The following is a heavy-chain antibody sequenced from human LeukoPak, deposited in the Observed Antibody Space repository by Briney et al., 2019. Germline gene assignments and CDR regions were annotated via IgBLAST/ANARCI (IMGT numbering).Heavy chain of an antibody. CDR1: GFTFSSYG. J-gene: IGHJ4*02. CDR3: AREGHTAMVTPSFDY. Sequence: GGSLRLSCAASGFTFSSYGMHWVRQAPGKGLEWVAFMRFDGSYKYFADSVKGRFTISRDNSKNTLYLQMNSLRAEDTAVYYCAREGHTAMVTPSFDYWGQGTLVTVSS. CDR2: MRFDGSYK. D-gene: IGHD5-18*01. V-gene: IGHV3-30*02.